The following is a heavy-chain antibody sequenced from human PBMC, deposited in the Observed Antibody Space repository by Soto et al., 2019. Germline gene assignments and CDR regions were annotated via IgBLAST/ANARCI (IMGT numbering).Heavy chain of an antibody. J-gene: IGHJ5*02. V-gene: IGHV1-24*01. D-gene: IGHD2-15*01. Sequence: ASVKVSCKVSGYTLTELSMHWVRQAPGKGLEWMGGFDPEDGETIYAQKFQGRVTMTEDTSTDTAYMELSSLRSEDTAVYYCAIRETIRGAGGGWFDPWGQGTLVTVSS. CDR1: GYTLTELS. CDR2: FDPEDGET. CDR3: AIRETIRGAGGGWFDP.